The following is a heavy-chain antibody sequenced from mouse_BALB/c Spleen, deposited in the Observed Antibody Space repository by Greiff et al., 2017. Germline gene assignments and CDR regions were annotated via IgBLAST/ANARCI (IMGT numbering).Heavy chain of an antibody. CDR3: ARNRVWGNAMDY. CDR2: IWSGGSP. CDR1: GFSLTSYG. J-gene: IGHJ4*01. D-gene: IGHD2-10*02. V-gene: IGHV2-2*02. Sequence: VQLQQSGPGLVQPSQSLSITCTVSGFSLTSYGVHWVRQSPGKGLEWLGVIWSGGSPDYNAAFISRLSISKDNSKSQVFFKMNSLQANDTSIYYCARNRVWGNAMDYWGQGTSVTVSS.